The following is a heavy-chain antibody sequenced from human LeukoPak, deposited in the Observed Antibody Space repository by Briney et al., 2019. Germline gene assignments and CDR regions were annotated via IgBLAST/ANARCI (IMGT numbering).Heavy chain of an antibody. J-gene: IGHJ6*04. CDR2: ISSNGGST. CDR3: VKDPGSGWYYYYYGMDV. V-gene: IGHV3-64D*06. Sequence: GGSQRLSCSASGFTFSSYAMHWVRQAPGKGLEYVSAISSNGGSTYYAESVKGRFTISRDNSKNTLYLQMSSLRAEDTAVYYCVKDPGSGWYYYYYGMDVWGKGTTVTVSS. CDR1: GFTFSSYA. D-gene: IGHD6-19*01.